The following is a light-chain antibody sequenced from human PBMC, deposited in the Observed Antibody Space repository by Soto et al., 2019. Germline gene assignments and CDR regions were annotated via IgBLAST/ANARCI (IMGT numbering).Light chain of an antibody. Sequence: IVVTQSPATLSVSPGERATLSCRASQSVSSNLAWYQHKPGQTPRLLIYDTSTRATGVPARFSGSRSGTEFTLTINSLQSEDFAVYYCQRYNNWPLTFGGGTKVDIK. CDR3: QRYNNWPLT. J-gene: IGKJ4*01. CDR2: DTS. CDR1: QSVSSN. V-gene: IGKV3-15*01.